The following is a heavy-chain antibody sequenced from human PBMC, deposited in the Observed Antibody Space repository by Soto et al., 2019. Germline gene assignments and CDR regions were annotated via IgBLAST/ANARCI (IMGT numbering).Heavy chain of an antibody. D-gene: IGHD3-10*01. CDR1: GASIGSGTYY. CDR2: LSHSGGT. CDR3: ARGTRPDTRFGESIFDF. J-gene: IGHJ4*02. V-gene: IGHV4-31*03. Sequence: QVQLQESGPGLVKPSQTLSLTCTVSGASIGSGTYYWHWIRQHPGKGLEWIGWLSHSGGTYYNPSLRSRMARSVATSNDQFSLRLTSVTAADTAVYYCARGTRPDTRFGESIFDFWGQGTLVTVSS.